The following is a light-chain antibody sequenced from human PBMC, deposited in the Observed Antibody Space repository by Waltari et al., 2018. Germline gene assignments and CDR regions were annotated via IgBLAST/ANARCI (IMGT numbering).Light chain of an antibody. Sequence: DIVLTQSPATLSLSPGERATLSCRASQTVRTSLAWYQQRPGQSPRLIIYAASNRATGVPVRFSGSGSGTDFTLTISSLEPEDFAVYYCQQRSGWPPMYTFGQGTKVEIK. J-gene: IGKJ2*01. CDR2: AAS. V-gene: IGKV3-11*01. CDR3: QQRSGWPPMYT. CDR1: QTVRTS.